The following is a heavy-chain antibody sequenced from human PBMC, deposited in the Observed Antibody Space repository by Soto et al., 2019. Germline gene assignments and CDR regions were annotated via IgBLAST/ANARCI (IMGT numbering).Heavy chain of an antibody. J-gene: IGHJ4*02. CDR3: ARDPPVVATEDY. CDR2: ISAYNGNT. D-gene: IGHD5-12*01. Sequence: ASVKVSCKASGYTFTSYGISWVRQAPGQGLEWMGWISAYNGNTNYAQKLQGRVTMTTDTSTSTAHMELRSLRSDDTAVYYCARDPPVVATEDYWGQGTLVTVSS. CDR1: GYTFTSYG. V-gene: IGHV1-18*04.